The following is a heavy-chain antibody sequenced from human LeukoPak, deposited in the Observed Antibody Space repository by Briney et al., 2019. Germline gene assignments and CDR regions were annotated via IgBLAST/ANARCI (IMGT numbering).Heavy chain of an antibody. CDR2: IKQDGSEK. CDR3: ARSVQGAFDI. D-gene: IGHD3-10*01. CDR1: GFTLSNYW. J-gene: IGHJ3*02. Sequence: GGSLRLSCAASGFTLSNYWMSWVRQAPGKGLEWVANIKQDGSEKYYVDSMKGRFTISRDNAKNSLYLQMNSLRVEDTAVYYCARSVQGAFDIWGQGTMVTVSS. V-gene: IGHV3-7*01.